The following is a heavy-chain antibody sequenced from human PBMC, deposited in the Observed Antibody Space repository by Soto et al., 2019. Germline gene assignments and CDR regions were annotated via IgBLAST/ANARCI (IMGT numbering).Heavy chain of an antibody. J-gene: IGHJ5*02. CDR2: INPNTGGT. CDR3: ERVASLAARDWFDP. Sequence: QVQLVQSGAEVKKPGASVKVSCKASGYTFTGYFIHWVRDVPGQGLEYLGWINPNTGGTDYAQKFQGRVTMTRDTSISTVVRGLKGLTSADTAVYYCERVASLAARDWFDPWGQGTLVTVSS. D-gene: IGHD3-16*01. CDR1: GYTFTGYF. V-gene: IGHV1-2*02.